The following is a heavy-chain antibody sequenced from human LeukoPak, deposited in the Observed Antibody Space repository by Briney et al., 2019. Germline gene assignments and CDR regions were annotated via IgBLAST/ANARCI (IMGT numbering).Heavy chain of an antibody. Sequence: ASVKVSCKASGYTFTSYGISWVRQAPGQGLEWMGWISAYNGNTNYAQKLQGRVTMTTDTSTSTAYMELRSLRSDDTAVYYCATADYVWGSYRSHLDYWGQGTLVTVSS. CDR3: ATADYVWGSYRSHLDY. J-gene: IGHJ4*02. V-gene: IGHV1-18*01. D-gene: IGHD3-16*02. CDR2: ISAYNGNT. CDR1: GYTFTSYG.